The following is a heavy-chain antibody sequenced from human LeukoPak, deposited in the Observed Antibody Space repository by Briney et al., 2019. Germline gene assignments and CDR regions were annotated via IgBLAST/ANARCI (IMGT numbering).Heavy chain of an antibody. CDR1: GGSISSYY. D-gene: IGHD3-9*01. CDR2: IYTSGST. V-gene: IGHV4-4*07. J-gene: IGHJ6*03. Sequence: SETLSLTCTVSGGSISSYYWSWIRRPAGKGLEWIGRIYTSGSTNYNPSLKSRVTMSVDTSKNQFSLKLSSVTAADTAVYYCARTSGVYDILTGYSYYYYYMDVWGKGTTVTISS. CDR3: ARTSGVYDILTGYSYYYYYMDV.